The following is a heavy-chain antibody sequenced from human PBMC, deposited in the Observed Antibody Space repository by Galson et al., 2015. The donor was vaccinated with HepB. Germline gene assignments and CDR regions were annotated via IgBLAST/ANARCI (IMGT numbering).Heavy chain of an antibody. J-gene: IGHJ6*03. CDR1: GFTFSSYS. Sequence: SLRLSCAASGFTFSSYSMNWVRQAPGKGLEWVSYISSSSSTIYYADSVKGRFTISRDNAKNSLYLQMNSLRAEDTAVYYCARDPVVPAAINYYYYYYYMDVWGKGTTVTVSS. V-gene: IGHV3-48*01. CDR3: ARDPVVPAAINYYYYYYYMDV. D-gene: IGHD2-2*02. CDR2: ISSSSSTI.